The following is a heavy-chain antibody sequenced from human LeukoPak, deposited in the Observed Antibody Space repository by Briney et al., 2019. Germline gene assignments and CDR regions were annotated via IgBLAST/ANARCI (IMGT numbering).Heavy chain of an antibody. CDR2: TYYRSKWYS. J-gene: IGHJ6*02. CDR1: GDSVSSNSAA. Sequence: SQTLSLTCVISGDSVSSNSAAWNWIRQSPSRGLEWLGRTYYRSKWYSYSAVSVKSRITINPDTSKNQFSLQLNSVTPEDTAVYYCARDLDPTDYYDSSGPYYYYGMDVWGQGTTVTVSS. V-gene: IGHV6-1*01. CDR3: ARDLDPTDYYDSSGPYYYYGMDV. D-gene: IGHD3-22*01.